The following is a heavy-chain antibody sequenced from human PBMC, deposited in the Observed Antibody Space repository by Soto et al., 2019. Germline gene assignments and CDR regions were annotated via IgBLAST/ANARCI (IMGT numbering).Heavy chain of an antibody. Sequence: SETLSLTCTVSGGSISNSYWSWIRLSPGKGLEWIGYIYSSGSTNYNPSLESRVTISVDTSKNQFSLKLTSLIAADTAIYYCARHHPPFLYGSGPWAVWGQGTTVTVSS. V-gene: IGHV4-59*08. CDR2: IYSSGST. CDR3: ARHHPPFLYGSGPWAV. D-gene: IGHD3-10*01. J-gene: IGHJ6*02. CDR1: GGSISNSY.